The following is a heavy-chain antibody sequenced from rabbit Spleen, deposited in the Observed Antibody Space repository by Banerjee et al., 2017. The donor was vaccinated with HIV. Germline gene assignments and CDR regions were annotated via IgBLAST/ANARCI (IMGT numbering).Heavy chain of an antibody. Sequence: QSLEESGGDLVKPGASLTLTCTASGVSFSSNNYMCWVRQAPGKGLEWIACMDTGSSGFTYFASWAKGRFTISKTSSTTVTLQMTSLTAADTATYFCARNYVNVFDPWGPGTLVTVS. J-gene: IGHJ2*01. V-gene: IGHV1S40*01. CDR3: ARNYVNVFDP. CDR2: MDTGSSGFT. CDR1: GVSFSSNNY. D-gene: IGHD1-1*01.